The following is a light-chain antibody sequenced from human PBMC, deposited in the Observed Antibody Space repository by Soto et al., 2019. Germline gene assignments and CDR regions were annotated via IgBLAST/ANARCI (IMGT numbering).Light chain of an antibody. CDR3: QQYNSWPT. J-gene: IGKJ4*01. CDR1: HSISTN. V-gene: IGKV3-15*01. Sequence: EIIMTQSPATLSVSPGEGATLSCRTSHSISTNLAWYQHKRGQSPRLLVYGASTRATGVPARFSGSGSGAEFTLSISSLQSEDFAVYYXQQYNSWPTFGGGTKVEIK. CDR2: GAS.